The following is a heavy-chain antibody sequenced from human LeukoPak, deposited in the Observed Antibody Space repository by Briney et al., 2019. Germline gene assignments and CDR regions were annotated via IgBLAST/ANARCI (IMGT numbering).Heavy chain of an antibody. Sequence: ASVKVPCKASGYTFTSYYMHWVRQAPGQGLEWMGIINPSGGSTSYAQKFQGRVTMTRDTSTSTVYMELSSLRSEDTAVYYCARGPITMVRGPIYYYMDVWGKGTTVTVSS. CDR3: ARGPITMVRGPIYYYMDV. CDR1: GYTFTSYY. V-gene: IGHV1-46*03. J-gene: IGHJ6*03. D-gene: IGHD3-10*01. CDR2: INPSGGST.